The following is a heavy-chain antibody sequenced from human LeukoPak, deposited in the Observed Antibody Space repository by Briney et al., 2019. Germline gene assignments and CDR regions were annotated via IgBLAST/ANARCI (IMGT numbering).Heavy chain of an antibody. CDR3: ARTTYYYDSSGYYNY. CDR2: INHSGST. CDR1: GGSFSGYY. D-gene: IGHD3-22*01. Sequence: SETLSLTCAVYGGSFSGYYWSWIRQPPGKGLEWIGEINHSGSTNYNPSLKSRVTISVDTSKNQFSLKLSSVTAADMAVYYCARTTYYYDSSGYYNYWGQGTLVTVSS. V-gene: IGHV4-34*01. J-gene: IGHJ4*02.